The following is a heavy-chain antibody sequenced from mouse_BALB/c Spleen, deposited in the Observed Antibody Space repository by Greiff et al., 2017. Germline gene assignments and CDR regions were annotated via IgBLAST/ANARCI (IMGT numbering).Heavy chain of an antibody. CDR3: NAEELRQFAY. CDR2: IEPENGDT. CDR1: GFNIKDYY. D-gene: IGHD1-2*01. V-gene: IGHV14-4*02. J-gene: IGHJ3*01. Sequence: VQLQQSGAELVRSGASVKLSCTASGFNIKDYYMHWVKQRPEQGLEWIGWIEPENGDTEYAPKVQGKATMTADTSSNTAYLQLSSLTSEDTAVYYCNAEELRQFAYWGQGTLVTVSA.